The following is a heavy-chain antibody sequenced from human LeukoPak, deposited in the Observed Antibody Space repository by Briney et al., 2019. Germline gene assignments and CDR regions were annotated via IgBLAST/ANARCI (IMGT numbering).Heavy chain of an antibody. CDR2: ISSSSSTI. J-gene: IGHJ4*02. D-gene: IGHD3-16*02. CDR1: GFTFSSYS. Sequence: GGSLRLSCAASGFTFSSYSMNWVRQAPGKGLEWVSYISSSSSTIYYADSVKGRFTISRDNAKNSLYLQMNSLRAKDTAVYYCARDPLYDYVWGSYRPTQFDYWGQGTLVTVSS. V-gene: IGHV3-48*01. CDR3: ARDPLYDYVWGSYRPTQFDY.